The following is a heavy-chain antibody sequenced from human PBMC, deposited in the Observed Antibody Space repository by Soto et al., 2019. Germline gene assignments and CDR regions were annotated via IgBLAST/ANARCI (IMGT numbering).Heavy chain of an antibody. CDR2: TYFRSKWYS. D-gene: IGHD2-21*01. J-gene: IGHJ5*02. Sequence: SQTLSLTCAISGDSVSSNTAAWNWIRQSPSRGLEWLGRTYFRSKWYSDYAVSVKSRMTINPDTSRNQFSLHLDSVTPEDAAVYYCARGRVHIGAPPENWLDPWGQGTLVTVSS. CDR1: GDSVSSNTAA. V-gene: IGHV6-1*01. CDR3: ARGRVHIGAPPENWLDP.